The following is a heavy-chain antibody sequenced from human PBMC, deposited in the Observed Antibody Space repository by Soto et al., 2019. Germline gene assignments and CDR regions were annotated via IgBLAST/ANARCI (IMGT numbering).Heavy chain of an antibody. Sequence: SGPTLVNPTQTLTLTCTVSGFSLSGTGMRVTWIRQPPGKALEWLARIDWEDTKLYSTSLKTRLSISKDTSKDQVVLTMTNMDPADTATCYCARAFYGMDVWGPGTTVTVSS. CDR1: GFSLSGTGMR. CDR2: IDWEDTK. V-gene: IGHV2-70*04. CDR3: ARAFYGMDV. J-gene: IGHJ6*02.